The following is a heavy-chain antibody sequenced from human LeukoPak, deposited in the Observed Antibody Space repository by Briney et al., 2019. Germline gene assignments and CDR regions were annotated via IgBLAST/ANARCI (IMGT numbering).Heavy chain of an antibody. J-gene: IGHJ4*02. Sequence: GGSLRLSCAASGFTFSSYAMSWVRQAPGKGLEWVSAISGSGGSTYYADSVKGRFTISRDNSKNTLYLQMNSLRAEDTAVYYCAKDPRADIVVVPAATPDYWGQGTLVTVSS. D-gene: IGHD2-2*02. V-gene: IGHV3-23*01. CDR3: AKDPRADIVVVPAATPDY. CDR1: GFTFSSYA. CDR2: ISGSGGST.